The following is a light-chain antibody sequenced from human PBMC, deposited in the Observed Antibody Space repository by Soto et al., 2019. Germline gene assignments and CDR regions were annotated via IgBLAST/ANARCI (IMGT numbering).Light chain of an antibody. CDR3: QQYGSSPLT. J-gene: IGKJ4*01. CDR1: QSVSSSF. V-gene: IGKV3-20*01. Sequence: EIVLTQSPGTLSLSPGERDTISCRASQSVSSSFLAWYQQKPGQAPRLLIYGASSRATGIPDRFSGSGSGTDLTLTISRQEPDDVAVYYCQQYGSSPLTFGGGTKVEIK. CDR2: GAS.